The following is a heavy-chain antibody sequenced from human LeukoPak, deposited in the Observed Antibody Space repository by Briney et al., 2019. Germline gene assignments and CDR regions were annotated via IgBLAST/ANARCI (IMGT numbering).Heavy chain of an antibody. D-gene: IGHD4-11*01. CDR2: LSGSGGST. J-gene: IGHJ6*03. V-gene: IGHV3-23*01. Sequence: GGSLRLSCAASGFTLSIYAMSWVRQAPGKGLEWVSVLSGSGGSTYYADSVKGRFTISRDNSNNTLYLQMNSLKAEDTAVYYCAKHGSVTTAFYYYMDVWGKGTMVTVSS. CDR3: AKHGSVTTAFYYYMDV. CDR1: GFTLSIYA.